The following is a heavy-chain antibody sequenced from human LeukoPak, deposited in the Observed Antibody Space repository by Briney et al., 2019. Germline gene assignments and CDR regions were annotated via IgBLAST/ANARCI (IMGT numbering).Heavy chain of an antibody. Sequence: PSETLSLTCAVYGGSFSGYYWSWIRQPPGKGLEWIGEINHSGSTNYNPSLKSRVTISVDTSKNQFSLKLSSVTAADTAVYYCATGSNRGYPRWWGQGTLVTVSS. CDR3: ATGSNRGYPRW. CDR2: INHSGST. J-gene: IGHJ4*02. CDR1: GGSFSGYY. D-gene: IGHD5-12*01. V-gene: IGHV4-34*01.